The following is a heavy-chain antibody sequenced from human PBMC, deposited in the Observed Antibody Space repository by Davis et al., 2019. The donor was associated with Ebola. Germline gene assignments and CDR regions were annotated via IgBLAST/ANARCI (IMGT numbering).Heavy chain of an antibody. V-gene: IGHV3-30*02. CDR3: AKSRTVTSRITDY. D-gene: IGHD4-17*01. CDR1: RFTVSSYG. J-gene: IGHJ4*02. CDR2: IWYDGSNK. Sequence: GESLKISCAASRFTVSSYGMHWVRQAPGKGLEWVAVIWYDGSNKYYANSVKGRFTISRDNSKNTLYLQMNSLRAEDTAVYYCAKSRTVTSRITDYWGQGTLVTVSS.